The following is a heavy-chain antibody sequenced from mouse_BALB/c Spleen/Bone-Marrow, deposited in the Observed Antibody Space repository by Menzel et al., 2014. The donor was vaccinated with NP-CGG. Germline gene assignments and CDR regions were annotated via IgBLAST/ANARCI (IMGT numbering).Heavy chain of an antibody. V-gene: IGHV14-3*02. CDR3: ANYYYGYYFDS. CDR1: GFNIKDTY. Sequence: EVKLVESGAELVKPGASVKLSCTASGFNIKDTYMHWVKQRPERGLEWIGRIDPANGNTKYDPKFQGKATITADTSSNTAYLQLSSLTSEDTAVYYCANYYYGYYFDSWGQGTTLTVSS. D-gene: IGHD1-1*01. J-gene: IGHJ2*01. CDR2: IDPANGNT.